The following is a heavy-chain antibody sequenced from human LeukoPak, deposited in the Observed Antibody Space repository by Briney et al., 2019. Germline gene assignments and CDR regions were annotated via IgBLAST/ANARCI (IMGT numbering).Heavy chain of an antibody. Sequence: ASVKVSCKASGYTFTKYGISWVRQAPGQGLEWMGWISGYNGNTKYAQKLQSRVTMTTDTSTNTVNMELRSLRSDDTAVFYCARSGSHNYYYYGMDVWGQGTTVIVSS. D-gene: IGHD1-26*01. CDR3: ARSGSHNYYYYGMDV. J-gene: IGHJ6*02. V-gene: IGHV1-18*01. CDR1: GYTFTKYG. CDR2: ISGYNGNT.